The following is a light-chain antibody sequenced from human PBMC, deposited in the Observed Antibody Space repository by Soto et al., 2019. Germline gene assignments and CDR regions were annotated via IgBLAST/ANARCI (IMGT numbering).Light chain of an antibody. J-gene: IGKJ5*01. V-gene: IGKV3-20*01. Sequence: EIVLTQSPGTLSLSPGERATLSCRASQSVSSSYLAWYQQKPGQPPRLLIYGASSRATGIPDRFTGSGSGTDFTLTISRLEPEDSAVFYCHQYGTSAITFGQGTRLEI. CDR1: QSVSSSY. CDR2: GAS. CDR3: HQYGTSAIT.